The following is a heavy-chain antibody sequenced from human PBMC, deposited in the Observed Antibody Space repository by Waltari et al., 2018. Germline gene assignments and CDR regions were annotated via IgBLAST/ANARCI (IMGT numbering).Heavy chain of an antibody. D-gene: IGHD4-17*01. Sequence: QVQLQESGPGLVKPSPTLSPTCSVSGGSISSGSYYWTWIRQPAGKGLEWIGRIYTSGSTNYNPSLKSRVNISVDTSKNQFSLKLSSVTAADTAMYYCARDSSYGSFHYWGQGTLVTVSS. V-gene: IGHV4-61*02. J-gene: IGHJ4*02. CDR2: IYTSGST. CDR1: GGSISSGSYY. CDR3: ARDSSYGSFHY.